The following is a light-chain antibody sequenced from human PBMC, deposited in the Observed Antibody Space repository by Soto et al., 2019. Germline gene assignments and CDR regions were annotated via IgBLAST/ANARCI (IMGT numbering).Light chain of an antibody. J-gene: IGLJ3*02. CDR1: SSDIGSFNF. Sequence: QSVLTQPASVSGSPGQSITISCTGTSSDIGSFNFVSWYLQYPGKAPKLMIYEGTKRPSGVSNRFSGSKSGNTASLTISGLQAEDEADYYCSSYAGTNTVVFGGGTKVTVL. CDR3: SSYAGTNTVV. CDR2: EGT. V-gene: IGLV2-23*01.